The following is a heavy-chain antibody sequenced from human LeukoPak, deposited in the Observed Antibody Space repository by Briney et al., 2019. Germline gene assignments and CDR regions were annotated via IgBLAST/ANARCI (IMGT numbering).Heavy chain of an antibody. CDR2: IYYSGST. J-gene: IGHJ3*02. Sequence: SQTLSLTCTVSGGSISSGGYYWSWIRQHPGKGLEWIGYIYYSGSTHHNPSLKSRVTISVDTSKNQFSLKLSSVTAADTAVYYCARGEVTPSITEAFDIWGQGTMVTVSS. V-gene: IGHV4-31*03. D-gene: IGHD1-14*01. CDR1: GGSISSGGYY. CDR3: ARGEVTPSITEAFDI.